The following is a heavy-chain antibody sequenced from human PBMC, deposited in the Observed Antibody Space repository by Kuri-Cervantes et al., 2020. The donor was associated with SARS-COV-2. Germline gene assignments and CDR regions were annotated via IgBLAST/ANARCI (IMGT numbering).Heavy chain of an antibody. V-gene: IGHV4-34*01. CDR1: GGSFSGYY. Sequence: GSLRLSCAVYGGSFSGYYWSWIRQPPGEGLEWIGEINHSGSTNYSPSLKSRVTISADTSKNQFSLKLSSVTAADTAVYYCARAPPITIFGVVITIGGFDYWGQGTLVPSPQ. D-gene: IGHD3-3*01. CDR3: ARAPPITIFGVVITIGGFDY. CDR2: INHSGST. J-gene: IGHJ4*02.